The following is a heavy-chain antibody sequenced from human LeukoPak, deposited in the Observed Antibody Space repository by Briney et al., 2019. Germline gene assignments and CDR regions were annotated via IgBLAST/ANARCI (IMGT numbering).Heavy chain of an antibody. CDR3: AGGRTMILVVNYFDY. D-gene: IGHD3-22*01. V-gene: IGHV3-20*04. CDR1: GFTFDDSA. CDR2: INWNGGST. Sequence: GGSLRLSCAASGFTFDDSAMSWVRQAPGKGLEWVSGINWNGGSTGYADSVKGRFTISRDNAKNSLYLQMNSLRAEDTALYYCAGGRTMILVVNYFDYWGQGTLVTVSS. J-gene: IGHJ4*02.